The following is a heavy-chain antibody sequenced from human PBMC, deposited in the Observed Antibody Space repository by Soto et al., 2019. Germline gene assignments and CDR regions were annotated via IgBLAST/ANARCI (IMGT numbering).Heavy chain of an antibody. CDR3: TRDGASCYDFWSGYYSEKYVDY. CDR1: GYTFNSYG. V-gene: IGHV1-18*01. Sequence: ASVKVSCKASGYTFNSYGISWVRQAPGQGLEWMGWISAYNGNTNYAQKLQGRVTMTTDTSTSTAYMELRSLRSDDTAVYYYTRDGASCYDFWSGYYSEKYVDYWGQGALVTSPQ. J-gene: IGHJ4*02. D-gene: IGHD3-3*01. CDR2: ISAYNGNT.